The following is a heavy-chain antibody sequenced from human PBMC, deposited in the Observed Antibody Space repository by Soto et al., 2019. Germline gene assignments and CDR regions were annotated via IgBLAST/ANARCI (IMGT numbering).Heavy chain of an antibody. V-gene: IGHV3-48*02. CDR1: GFTFSTYG. CDR3: ARGNYSIDY. Sequence: EVHLVESGGGLVQPGGSLRLSCAASGFTFSTYGMNWVRQAPGKGLEWVSYISSSISIIYYADSVKGRFTISRDNARNTLYLQMNSLRDEDTAVYYCARGNYSIDYWGQGTLVTVSS. D-gene: IGHD2-15*01. J-gene: IGHJ4*02. CDR2: ISSSISII.